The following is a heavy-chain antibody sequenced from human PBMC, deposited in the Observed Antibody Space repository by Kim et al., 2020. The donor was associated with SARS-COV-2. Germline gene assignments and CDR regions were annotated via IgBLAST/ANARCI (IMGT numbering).Heavy chain of an antibody. Sequence: GGSLRLYCAASGFTFSSYSMNWVRQAPGKGLEWVSSISSSSSYIYYADSVKGRFTISRDNAKNSLYLQMNSLRAEDTAVYYCARDISKGYYDFWSGYYPFDYWGQGTLVTVSS. CDR1: GFTFSSYS. D-gene: IGHD3-3*01. CDR2: ISSSSSYI. V-gene: IGHV3-21*01. CDR3: ARDISKGYYDFWSGYYPFDY. J-gene: IGHJ4*02.